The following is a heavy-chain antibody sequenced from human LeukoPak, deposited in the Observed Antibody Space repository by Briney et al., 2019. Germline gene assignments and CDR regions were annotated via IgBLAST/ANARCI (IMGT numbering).Heavy chain of an antibody. Sequence: SETLSLTCAVYGGSFSGYYWSWIRQPPGKGLEWIGEINHSGSTNYNPSLKSRVTISVDTSKNQFSLKLSSVTAADTAVYYCARHPQAGGPRPTIWGQGTMVTVSS. CDR2: INHSGST. D-gene: IGHD2-15*01. J-gene: IGHJ3*02. CDR3: ARHPQAGGPRPTI. CDR1: GGSFSGYY. V-gene: IGHV4-34*01.